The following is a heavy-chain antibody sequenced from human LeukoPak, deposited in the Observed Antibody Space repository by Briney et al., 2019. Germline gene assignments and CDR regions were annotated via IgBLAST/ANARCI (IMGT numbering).Heavy chain of an antibody. V-gene: IGHV1-18*01. CDR1: GYTFTSFG. CDR3: AATYRGNAFDI. CDR2: ISAYNGNT. D-gene: IGHD5-12*01. J-gene: IGHJ3*02. Sequence: ASVKVSCKASGYTFTSFGISWVRQAPGQGLEWMGWISAYNGNTNYAQKLQGRVTMTEDTSTDTAYMELSSLRSEDTAVYYCAATYRGNAFDIWGQGTMVTVSS.